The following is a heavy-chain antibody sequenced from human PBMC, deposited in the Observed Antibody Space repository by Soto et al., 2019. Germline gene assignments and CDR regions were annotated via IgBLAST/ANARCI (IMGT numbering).Heavy chain of an antibody. D-gene: IGHD2-2*01. CDR2: ISGSGGST. V-gene: IGHV3-23*01. CDR1: GFTFSSYA. Sequence: EVQLLESGGGLVQPGGSLRLSCAASGFTFSSYAMSWVRQAPGKGLEWVSAISGSGGSTYYADSVKGRFTISRDNSKNTLYLQMNSLRAEDTAVYYCAKEGYCSRTSCENDAFDIWGKGTMVTVSS. CDR3: AKEGYCSRTSCENDAFDI. J-gene: IGHJ3*02.